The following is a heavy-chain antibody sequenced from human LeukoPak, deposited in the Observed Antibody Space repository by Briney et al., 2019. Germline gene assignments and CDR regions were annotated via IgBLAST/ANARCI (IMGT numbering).Heavy chain of an antibody. Sequence: GASVKVSCKASGYTFTGYYMHWVRQAPGQGLEWMGRINPNSGGTNYAQKFQGRVTMTRDTSISTAYMELSRLRSDDTAVYYCARDLSDYVWGSYLYYFDYWGQGTLVTVSS. V-gene: IGHV1-2*06. CDR1: GYTFTGYY. J-gene: IGHJ4*02. CDR3: ARDLSDYVWGSYLYYFDY. CDR2: INPNSGGT. D-gene: IGHD3-16*02.